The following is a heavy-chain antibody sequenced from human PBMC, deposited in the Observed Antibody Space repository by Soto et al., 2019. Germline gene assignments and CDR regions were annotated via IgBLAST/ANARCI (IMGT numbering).Heavy chain of an antibody. CDR3: ARAIAGGYGHTALDY. CDR1: DYTFTNYG. D-gene: IGHD5-18*01. Sequence: QIQLVQSGAEVKKPGASVKVSCKASDYTFTNYGIIWVRQAPGQGLEWMGWIYAYNGNTDYARKFQARVTMTTDTSTTTAYMELRSLRSDDTAVYYCARAIAGGYGHTALDYWGQGTLVTVSS. J-gene: IGHJ4*02. V-gene: IGHV1-18*01. CDR2: IYAYNGNT.